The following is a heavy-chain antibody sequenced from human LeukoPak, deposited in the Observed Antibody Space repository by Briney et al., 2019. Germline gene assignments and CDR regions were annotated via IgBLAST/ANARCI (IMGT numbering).Heavy chain of an antibody. J-gene: IGHJ4*02. CDR2: ITTNSGNP. CDR1: GYTFTSCG. Sequence: GASVKVSCKASGYTFTSCGISWVRQAPGQGLEWMGWITTNSGNPTYAQGFTGRLVFSLDTSVRTTYLQISSLKAEDTAIYYCARGRGYCSDSSCYFDYWGQGTLVTVSS. D-gene: IGHD2-15*01. CDR3: ARGRGYCSDSSCYFDY. V-gene: IGHV7-4-1*02.